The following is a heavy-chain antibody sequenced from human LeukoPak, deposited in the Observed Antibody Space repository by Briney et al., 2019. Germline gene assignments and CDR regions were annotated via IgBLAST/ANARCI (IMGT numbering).Heavy chain of an antibody. J-gene: IGHJ6*03. Sequence: SETLSLTCTVSGGSISSYYWSWIRQPPGKGLEWIGYIYYSGSTNYNPSLKSRVTISVDTSKNQFSLKLSSVTAADTAVYYCARDGPSLDEAYYYYYMDVWGKGTTVTISS. CDR3: ARDGPSLDEAYYYYYMDV. V-gene: IGHV4-59*01. CDR1: GGSISSYY. CDR2: IYYSGST.